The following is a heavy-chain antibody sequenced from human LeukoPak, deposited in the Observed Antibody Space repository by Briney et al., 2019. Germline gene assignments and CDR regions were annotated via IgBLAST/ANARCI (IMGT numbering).Heavy chain of an antibody. Sequence: GGSLRLSCAASGFTFSSYWMHWVRQAPGKGLVWVSRIKSDGSSTSYADFVKGRYTISRDNAKNSLYLQMNSLRAEDTALYYCARDLYYDSSGYYPGGGFDYWGQGTLVTVSS. D-gene: IGHD3-22*01. CDR2: IKSDGSST. CDR1: GFTFSSYW. J-gene: IGHJ4*02. V-gene: IGHV3-74*01. CDR3: ARDLYYDSSGYYPGGGFDY.